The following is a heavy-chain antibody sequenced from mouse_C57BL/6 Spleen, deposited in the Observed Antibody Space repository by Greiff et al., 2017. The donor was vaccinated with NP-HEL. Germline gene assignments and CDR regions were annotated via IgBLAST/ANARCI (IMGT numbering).Heavy chain of an antibody. D-gene: IGHD4-1*01. V-gene: IGHV1-52*01. CDR1: GYTFTSYW. Sequence: QVQLQQPGAELVRPGSSVKLSCKASGYTFTSYWMHWVKQRPIQGLEWIGNIDPSDSETHYNQKFKDKATLTVDKSSSTAYMQLSSLTSEDSAVYYWARSLWDEAWFAYWGQGTLVTVSA. CDR3: ARSLWDEAWFAY. CDR2: IDPSDSET. J-gene: IGHJ3*01.